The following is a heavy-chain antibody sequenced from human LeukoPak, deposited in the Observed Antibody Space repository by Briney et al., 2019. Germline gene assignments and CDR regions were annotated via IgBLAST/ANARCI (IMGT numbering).Heavy chain of an antibody. V-gene: IGHV4-30-4*01. CDR1: GGSISSGDYY. Sequence: SETLSLTCTVSGGSISSGDYYWSWIRQPPGKGLECIGYIYYSGSTYYNPSLKSRVTISVDTSKNQFSLKLSSVTAADTAVYYCARRYCSGGSCYSHFDYWGQGTLVTVSS. D-gene: IGHD2-15*01. CDR2: IYYSGST. J-gene: IGHJ4*02. CDR3: ARRYCSGGSCYSHFDY.